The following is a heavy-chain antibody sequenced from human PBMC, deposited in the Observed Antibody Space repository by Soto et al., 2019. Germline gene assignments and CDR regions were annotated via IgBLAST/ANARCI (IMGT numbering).Heavy chain of an antibody. CDR1: GFTFSSYG. CDR3: AKDGPSMVRGYFDY. Sequence: GGSLRLSCAASGFTFSSYGMHWVRQAPGKGLEWVAVISYDGSNKYYADSVKGRFTISRDNSKNTLYLQMNSLRAEDTAVYYCAKDGPSMVRGYFDYWGQGTLVTVSS. D-gene: IGHD3-10*01. V-gene: IGHV3-30*18. J-gene: IGHJ4*02. CDR2: ISYDGSNK.